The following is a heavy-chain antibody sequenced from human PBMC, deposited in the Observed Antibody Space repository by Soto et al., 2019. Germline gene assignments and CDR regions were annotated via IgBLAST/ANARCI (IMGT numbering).Heavy chain of an antibody. CDR2: IIPTSGSP. V-gene: IGHV1-69*13. CDR1: GGTFGLSV. D-gene: IGHD3-3*01. CDR3: ATFSRGTWIGFPSY. Sequence: VASVNVSCKTSGGTFGLSVISWVRQAPGQGLEWLGGIIPTSGSPSYAQEFQGRVTITADGSTSTGYMELRSLRSEDTAVYYCATFSRGTWIGFPSYWD. J-gene: IGHJ4*01.